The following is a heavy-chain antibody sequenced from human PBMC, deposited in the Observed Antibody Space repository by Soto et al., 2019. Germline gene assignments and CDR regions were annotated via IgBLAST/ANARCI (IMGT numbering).Heavy chain of an antibody. D-gene: IGHD3-16*01. J-gene: IGHJ4*02. Sequence: EAQLLESGGGLVQPGGSLRLSCAASGFTFSSYAMSWVRQAPGKGLEWVSAISGSGGSTYYADSVKGRFTISRDNSKNTLYLQMNSLRAEDAAVYYCAKDFMITFGGVIWGQGTLVTVSS. CDR2: ISGSGGST. V-gene: IGHV3-23*01. CDR1: GFTFSSYA. CDR3: AKDFMITFGGVI.